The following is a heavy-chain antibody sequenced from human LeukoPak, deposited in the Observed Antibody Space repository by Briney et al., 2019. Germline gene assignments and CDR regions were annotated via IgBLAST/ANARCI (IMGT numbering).Heavy chain of an antibody. CDR2: ISGSGGSA. CDR1: GFTFSSYA. V-gene: IGHV3-23*01. D-gene: IGHD4-23*01. Sequence: HPGGSLRLSCAASGFTFSSYAMSWVRQAPGKGLEWVSGISGSGGSANYADSVKGRFTISRDNSRNTLYLQMNYLRAEDTAVYYCAKGVSPFDPWGQGTLVTVSS. CDR3: AKGVSPFDP. J-gene: IGHJ5*02.